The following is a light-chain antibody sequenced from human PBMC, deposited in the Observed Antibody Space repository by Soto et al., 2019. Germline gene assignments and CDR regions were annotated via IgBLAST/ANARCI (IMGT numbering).Light chain of an antibody. CDR2: GVS. CDR1: QTVNRNY. V-gene: IGKV3-20*01. J-gene: IGKJ1*01. Sequence: EIILTQSPGTLALSPGDVATLSCRASQTVNRNYLAWYHQRPGQPPRLLIYGVSNRASGVPDRFSGDGSGKEFTLTIGRLDPDDFGVYYCQQYIDSPRTLGQGTRVEVK. CDR3: QQYIDSPRT.